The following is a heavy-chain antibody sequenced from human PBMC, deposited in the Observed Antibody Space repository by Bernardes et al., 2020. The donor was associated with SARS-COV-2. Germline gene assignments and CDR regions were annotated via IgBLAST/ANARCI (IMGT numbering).Heavy chain of an antibody. V-gene: IGHV1-18*01. CDR1: GYMFTSYG. CDR2: ISAYNGNT. D-gene: IGHD7-27*01. CDR3: ARLGTYSNSGLPYGIDF. J-gene: IGHJ4*02. Sequence: ASVKVSCRASGYMFTSYGISWVRQAPGQGLEWMGWISAYNGNTNHAQKLQGRVTMTTDTSTSTAYMELRSLRSDDTAVYYCARLGTYSNSGLPYGIDFWGQGTLVTVTS.